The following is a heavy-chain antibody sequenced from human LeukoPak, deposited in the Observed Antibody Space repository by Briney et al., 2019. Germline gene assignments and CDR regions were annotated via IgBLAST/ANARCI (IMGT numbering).Heavy chain of an antibody. CDR1: GFTFSSYG. CDR2: IRYDGSNK. D-gene: IGHD1-26*01. Sequence: GGSLRLSCAASGFTFSSYGMHWVRQAPGKGLEWVAFIRYDGSNKYYADSVKGRFTISRDNSKNTLYLQMNSLRAEDTAVYYCARDQSRIGTGYFDYWGQGTLVTVSS. J-gene: IGHJ4*02. V-gene: IGHV3-30*02. CDR3: ARDQSRIGTGYFDY.